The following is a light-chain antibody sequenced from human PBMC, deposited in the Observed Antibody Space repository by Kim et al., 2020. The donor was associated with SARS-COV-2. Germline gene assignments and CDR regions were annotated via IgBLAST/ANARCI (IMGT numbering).Light chain of an antibody. CDR3: GTWDSSLSAWV. V-gene: IGLV1-51*01. CDR1: SSNIGNNY. J-gene: IGLJ3*02. Sequence: QSVLTQPPSVSAAPGQKVTISCSGSSSNIGNNYVSWYQQLPGTAPKLLIYDNNKRPSGIPDRFSGSKSGTSATLGITGLQTGDEADYYCGTWDSSLSAWVFGGGTQVNVL. CDR2: DNN.